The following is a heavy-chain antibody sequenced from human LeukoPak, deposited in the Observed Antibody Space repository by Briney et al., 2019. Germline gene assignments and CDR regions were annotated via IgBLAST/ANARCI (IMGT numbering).Heavy chain of an antibody. D-gene: IGHD2-2*01. CDR1: GYTFTGYY. Sequence: GASVKVSCKASGYTFTGYYMHWVRQAPGQGLEWMGIINPSGGSTSYAQKFQGRVTMTRDTSTSTVYMELSSLRSEDTAVYYCAREPPSDIVVVPAAMGYFDYWGQGTLVTVSS. V-gene: IGHV1-46*01. CDR2: INPSGGST. J-gene: IGHJ4*02. CDR3: AREPPSDIVVVPAAMGYFDY.